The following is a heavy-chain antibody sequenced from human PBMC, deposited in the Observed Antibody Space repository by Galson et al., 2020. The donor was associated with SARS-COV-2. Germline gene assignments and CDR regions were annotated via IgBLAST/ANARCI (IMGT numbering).Heavy chain of an antibody. Sequence: GGSLRLSCAASGFTFSNYAMMWVRQAPGKGLELVSAITGTSSDTIYADSVKGRFTISRDNSQNTLYLVMNSLRVDDTAGYYCARDPNGDYIGAFWFDPWGQGTLVTVSS. D-gene: IGHD4-17*01. J-gene: IGHJ5*02. CDR2: ITGTSSDT. V-gene: IGHV3-23*01. CDR3: ARDPNGDYIGAFWFDP. CDR1: GFTFSNYA.